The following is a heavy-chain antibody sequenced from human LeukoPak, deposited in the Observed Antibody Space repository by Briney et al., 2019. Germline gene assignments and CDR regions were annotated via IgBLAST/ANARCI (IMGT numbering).Heavy chain of an antibody. D-gene: IGHD3-22*01. V-gene: IGHV3-64D*09. CDR3: VKKGGAVVVNNDAFDI. Sequence: PGGSLRLSCSASGFTFSSYAMHWVRQAPGKGLEYVSAISSNGGSTYYADSLKGRLIISRDNSKNTLYLQVSSLRAEDTAVYYCVKKGGAVVVNNDAFDIWGQGTMVTVSS. CDR2: ISSNGGST. CDR1: GFTFSSYA. J-gene: IGHJ3*02.